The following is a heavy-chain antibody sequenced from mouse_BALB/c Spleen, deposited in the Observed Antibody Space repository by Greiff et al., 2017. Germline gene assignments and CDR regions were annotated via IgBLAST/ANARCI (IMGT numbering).Heavy chain of an antibody. CDR1: GFTFSSYG. V-gene: IGHV5-6*01. CDR3: ARGIYGSSYLYYFDY. CDR2: ISSGGSYT. D-gene: IGHD1-1*01. Sequence: EVMLVESGGDLVKPGGSLKLSCAASGFTFSSYGMSWVRQTPDKRLEWVATISSGGSYTYYPDSVKGRFTISRDNAKNTLYLQMSSLKSEDTAMYYCARGIYGSSYLYYFDYWGQGTTLTVSS. J-gene: IGHJ2*01.